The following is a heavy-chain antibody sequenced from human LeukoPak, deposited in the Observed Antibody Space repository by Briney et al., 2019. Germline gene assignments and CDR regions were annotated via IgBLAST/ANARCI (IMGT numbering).Heavy chain of an antibody. CDR3: ARHEAGTTNDY. V-gene: IGHV4-59*08. J-gene: IGHJ4*02. CDR2: ISYSGST. Sequence: PSETLSLTCTVSGGSISSNWWCWIRQPPGKGLEWIGYISYSGSTNYNSSLKSRVTISVDTSKNQFSLRLSPVTAADTAVYYCARHEAGTTNDYWGQGTLVTVSS. D-gene: IGHD4-17*01. CDR1: GGSISSNW.